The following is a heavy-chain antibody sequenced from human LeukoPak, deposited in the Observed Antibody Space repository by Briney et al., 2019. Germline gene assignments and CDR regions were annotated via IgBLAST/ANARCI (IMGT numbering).Heavy chain of an antibody. Sequence: SETLSLTCTVSGGSISSYYWSWIRQPPGKGLEWIGYIYYSGSTNYNPSLKSRVTISIDTSKNQFSLKLSSVTAADTAVYYCAREYSSSSDLDGWGQGTLVTVSS. V-gene: IGHV4-59*01. J-gene: IGHJ4*02. CDR3: AREYSSSSDLDG. CDR1: GGSISSYY. CDR2: IYYSGST. D-gene: IGHD6-6*01.